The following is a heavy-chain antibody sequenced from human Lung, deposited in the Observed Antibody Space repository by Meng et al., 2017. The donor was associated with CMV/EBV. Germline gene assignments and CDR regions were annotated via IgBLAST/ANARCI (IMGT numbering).Heavy chain of an antibody. CDR2: IYHSGST. D-gene: IGHD6-19*01. J-gene: IGHJ4*02. Sequence: QVPLQESGPGLRKPSGTLSLTCAVSGGSISSSKWWSWVRQPPWKGLEWIGEIYHSGSTNYNPSLKSRVTISVDKSKNQFSLKLSSVTAADTAVYYCASFPPPGKQWLVTDYWGQGTLVTVSS. CDR1: GGSISSSKW. V-gene: IGHV4-4*02. CDR3: ASFPPPGKQWLVTDY.